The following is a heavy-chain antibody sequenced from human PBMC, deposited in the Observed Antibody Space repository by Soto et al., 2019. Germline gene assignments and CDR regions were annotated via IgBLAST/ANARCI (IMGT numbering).Heavy chain of an antibody. CDR3: TIKDYDSGGSDS. Sequence: EVQLVESGGGLVLPGRSLTLSCVASGFNFQNYAMQWVRQVPGKGLEWVSGINWSTGTTGYADTVKGRFLLSRDNAGNSLYLDMNSLRVEDTAFYYCTIKDYDSGGSDSWVPGTLVTVSS. V-gene: IGHV3-9*01. D-gene: IGHD3-16*01. CDR2: INWSTGTT. J-gene: IGHJ4*02. CDR1: GFNFQNYA.